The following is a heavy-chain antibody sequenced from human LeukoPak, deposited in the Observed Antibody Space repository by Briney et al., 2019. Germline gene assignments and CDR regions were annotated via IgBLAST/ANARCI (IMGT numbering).Heavy chain of an antibody. Sequence: SETLSLTCAVYGGSFSGYYWSWIRQPPGKGLEWIGEINHSGSTNYNPSLKSRVTISVDKSKNQFSLKLSSVTAADTAVYYCASPGANWNYAYGYWGQGTLVTVSS. CDR1: GGSFSGYY. V-gene: IGHV4-34*01. J-gene: IGHJ4*02. D-gene: IGHD1-7*01. CDR2: INHSGST. CDR3: ASPGANWNYAYGY.